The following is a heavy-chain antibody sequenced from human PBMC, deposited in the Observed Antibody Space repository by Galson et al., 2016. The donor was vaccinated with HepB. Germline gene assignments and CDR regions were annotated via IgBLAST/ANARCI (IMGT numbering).Heavy chain of an antibody. V-gene: IGHV3-23*01. CDR2: FTTSGGST. CDR1: GFTLSSYA. Sequence: SLRLSCAASGFTLSSYAMNWVRQAPGKGLEWVSTFTTSGGSTFFADSVKGRFTISRDYSKNTLYLQMNNLRAEDTAVYYCASAGGESGYDFYYGMDVWGQGTSVTVSS. D-gene: IGHD3-16*01. J-gene: IGHJ6*02. CDR3: ASAGGESGYDFYYGMDV.